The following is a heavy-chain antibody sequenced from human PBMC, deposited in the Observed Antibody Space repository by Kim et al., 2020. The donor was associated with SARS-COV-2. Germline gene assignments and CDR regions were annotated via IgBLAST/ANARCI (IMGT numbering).Heavy chain of an antibody. D-gene: IGHD5-12*01. V-gene: IGHV3-11*04. CDR3: ARGGYSGYDLDH. Sequence: IYDADPVRGGFVISRDNAKNSLYLQMSSLRVEDTAVYYCARGGYSGYDLDHWGPGTLVTVSS. J-gene: IGHJ4*02. CDR2: I.